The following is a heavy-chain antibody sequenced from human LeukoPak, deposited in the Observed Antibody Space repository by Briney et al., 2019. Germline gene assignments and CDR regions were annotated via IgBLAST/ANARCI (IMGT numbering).Heavy chain of an antibody. D-gene: IGHD2-15*01. CDR1: GGSISSGDYY. Sequence: TLSLTCTVSGGSISSGDYYWSWIRLPPGKGLEWIGYIYYSGSTYYNPSLKSRVTISVDTSKNQFSLKLSSVTRADTAVYYCARDSGGYCSGGSCYSDYWGQGTLVTVSS. J-gene: IGHJ4*02. CDR3: ARDSGGYCSGGSCYSDY. CDR2: IYYSGST. V-gene: IGHV4-30-4*08.